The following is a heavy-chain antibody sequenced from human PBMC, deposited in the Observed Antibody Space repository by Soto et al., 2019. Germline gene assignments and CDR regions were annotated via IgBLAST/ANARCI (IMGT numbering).Heavy chain of an antibody. Sequence: EVQLVQSGAEVKKPGESLNIPCRGSGFSFTTYWIGWVRQMPGKGLEWMALIYPGDSSTRYSPSLQGQVTISPEKPVRNALLQWGRLRASETGMYYCAVRGYLATILYRGQGPLVTVSS. CDR1: GFSFTTYW. D-gene: IGHD5-12*01. V-gene: IGHV5-51*01. CDR2: IYPGDSST. J-gene: IGHJ4*02. CDR3: AVRGYLATILY.